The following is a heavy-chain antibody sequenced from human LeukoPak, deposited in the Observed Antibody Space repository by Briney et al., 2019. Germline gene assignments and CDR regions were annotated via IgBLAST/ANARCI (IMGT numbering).Heavy chain of an antibody. CDR3: ARIVGATYPDPQFDY. CDR2: ISAYNGNT. J-gene: IGHJ4*02. V-gene: IGHV1-18*01. Sequence: SGXXFTSXGXSWVXXAXGQGRXXXXWISAYNGNTNYAQKLQGRVTITTDTSTSTAYMELRSLRSDDTAVYYCARIVGATYPDPQFDYWGQGTLVTVSS. CDR1: GXXFTSXG. D-gene: IGHD1-26*01.